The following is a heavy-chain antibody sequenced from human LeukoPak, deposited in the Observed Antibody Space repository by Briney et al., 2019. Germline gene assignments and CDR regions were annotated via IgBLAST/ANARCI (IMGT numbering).Heavy chain of an antibody. CDR2: INTNTGNP. CDR1: GYTFTSYA. D-gene: IGHD6-13*01. J-gene: IGHJ6*02. Sequence: GASVKVSCKASGYTFTSYAMNWVRQAPGQGLEWMGWINTNTGNPTYAQGFTGRFVFSLDTSVSTAYLQISSLKAEDTAVYYCVRTILNTQNRLIAAAGYYYYYYGMDVWGQGTTVTVSS. CDR3: VRTILNTQNRLIAAAGYYYYYYGMDV. V-gene: IGHV7-4-1*02.